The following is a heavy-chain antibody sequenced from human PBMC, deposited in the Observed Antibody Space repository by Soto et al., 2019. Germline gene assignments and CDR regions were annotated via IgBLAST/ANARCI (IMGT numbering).Heavy chain of an antibody. CDR2: ISADSGDT. J-gene: IGHJ4*02. CDR1: GYTFTNYG. D-gene: IGHD6-6*01. V-gene: IGHV1-18*04. CDR3: ARGGRYSSSSDLTY. Sequence: QVQLVQSGPEVKKPGASVKVSCTPSGYTFTNYGVNWVRQAPGQGLEWMGWISADSGDTKYAQKFQGRVTMTTDTSTRTAYMERRSLRFDDSAVYYCARGGRYSSSSDLTYWGQGTLVTVCS.